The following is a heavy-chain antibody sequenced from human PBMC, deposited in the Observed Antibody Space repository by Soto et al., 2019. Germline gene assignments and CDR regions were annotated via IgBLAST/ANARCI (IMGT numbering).Heavy chain of an antibody. CDR2: ISANGGST. CDR3: AKPHGSYDYNGVDV. Sequence: EVQLLESGGGLVQPGESLRLSCAASGFTFSSYAMTWVRQAPGKGLEWVSAISANGGSTYYANSVKGRFTISRDNSRNTSYLQMNSLRSDETAVYSCAKPHGSYDYNGVDVWGQGTTVTFSS. D-gene: IGHD3-10*01. V-gene: IGHV3-23*01. J-gene: IGHJ6*02. CDR1: GFTFSSYA.